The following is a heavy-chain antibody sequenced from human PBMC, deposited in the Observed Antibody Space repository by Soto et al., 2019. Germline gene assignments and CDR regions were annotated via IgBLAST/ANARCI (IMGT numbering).Heavy chain of an antibody. V-gene: IGHV4-28*01. CDR2: IYYSGTT. CDR3: ARREIQGPIDY. D-gene: IGHD1-26*01. J-gene: IGHJ4*02. Sequence: SETLSLTCAVSGYSISSSNLWGWIRRPPGKGLGWIGYIYYSGTTYYNPSLKSRVTMSVDTSKNQFSLKLTSVTAVDTAVYYCARREIQGPIDYWGQGTLVTVSS. CDR1: GYSISSSNL.